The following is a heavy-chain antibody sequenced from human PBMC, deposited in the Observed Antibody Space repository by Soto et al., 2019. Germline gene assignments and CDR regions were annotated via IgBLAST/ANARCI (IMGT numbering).Heavy chain of an antibody. J-gene: IGHJ6*02. CDR1: GYTFTGYY. V-gene: IGHV1-2*04. CDR3: ARGNYYYYGMDV. CDR2: INPNSGGT. Sequence: ASVKVSCKASGYTFTGYYMRWVRQAPGQGLEWMGWINPNSGGTNYAQKFQGWVTMTRDTSISTAYMELSRLRSDDTAVYYCARGNYYYYGMDVWGQGTTVTVSS.